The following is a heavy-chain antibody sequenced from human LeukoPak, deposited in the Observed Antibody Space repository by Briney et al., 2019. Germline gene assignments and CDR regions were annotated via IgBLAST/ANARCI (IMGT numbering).Heavy chain of an antibody. J-gene: IGHJ4*02. Sequence: PGGSLRLSCAASGFTFSRYWMYWVRQVPGKGLVWVSRINTNGSSTSYADSVKGRFTISRDNAKNTLYLQMNSLRVEDTAVYYCARGGSTGSFDYWGQGTLVTVSS. D-gene: IGHD3-10*01. V-gene: IGHV3-74*01. CDR2: INTNGSST. CDR3: ARGGSTGSFDY. CDR1: GFTFSRYW.